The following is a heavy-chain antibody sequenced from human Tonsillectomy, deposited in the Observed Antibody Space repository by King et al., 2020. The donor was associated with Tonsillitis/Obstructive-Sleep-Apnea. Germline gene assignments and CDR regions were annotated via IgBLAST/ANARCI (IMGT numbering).Heavy chain of an antibody. CDR3: AKGESLDS. D-gene: IGHD2/OR15-2a*01. J-gene: IGHJ4*02. CDR2: ISWDGGGA. V-gene: IGHV3-43*01. Sequence: EVKLVESGGDVVQPGGSLRLSCAASGFTFDDNSMLWVRQPPGKGLEWVSFISWDGGGAYYAESVKGRFTISRDNSKNSLYLQMKSLRAEDTALYYCAKGESLDSWGQGTLVTVSS. CDR1: GFTFDDNS.